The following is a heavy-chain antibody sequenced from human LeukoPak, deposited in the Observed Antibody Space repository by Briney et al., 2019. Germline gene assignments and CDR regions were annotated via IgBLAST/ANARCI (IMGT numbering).Heavy chain of an antibody. Sequence: ASVKVSCKASGYTFTGYYMHWVRQAPGQGLEWMGWINPNSGGTNYAQKFQGRVTVTRDTSIGTAYMELSRLRSDDTAVYYCARGNGHGELLSIGGNYWGQGTLVTVSS. CDR3: ARGNGHGELLSIGGNY. V-gene: IGHV1-2*02. D-gene: IGHD3-10*01. CDR2: INPNSGGT. CDR1: GYTFTGYY. J-gene: IGHJ4*02.